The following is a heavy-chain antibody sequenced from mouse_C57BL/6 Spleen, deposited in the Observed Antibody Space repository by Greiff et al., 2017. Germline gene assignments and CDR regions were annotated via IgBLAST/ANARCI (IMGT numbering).Heavy chain of an antibody. Sequence: QVQLKESGPGLVQPSQSLSITCTVSGFSLTSYGVHWVRQSPGKGLEWLGVIWRGGSTDYNAAFISRLSISKDNSKNQVFFKMNSLQADEPAIYCCARSNWDGGFDYWGQGTTLTVSS. CDR3: ARSNWDGGFDY. V-gene: IGHV2-2*01. CDR1: GFSLTSYG. CDR2: IWRGGST. J-gene: IGHJ2*01. D-gene: IGHD4-1*01.